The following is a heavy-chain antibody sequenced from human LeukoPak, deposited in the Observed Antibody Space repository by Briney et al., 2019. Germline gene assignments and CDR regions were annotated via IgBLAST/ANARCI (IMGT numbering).Heavy chain of an antibody. CDR2: ISGSGGST. V-gene: IGHV3-23*01. CDR3: AKGLAYYYDSSGYYY. J-gene: IGHJ4*02. CDR1: GFIFSSYG. D-gene: IGHD3-22*01. Sequence: GGSLRLSCAASGFIFSSYGMSWVRQAPGKGLEWVSAISGSGGSTYYADSVKGRFTISRDNSKNTLYLQMNSLRAEDTAVYYCAKGLAYYYDSSGYYYWGQGTLVTVSS.